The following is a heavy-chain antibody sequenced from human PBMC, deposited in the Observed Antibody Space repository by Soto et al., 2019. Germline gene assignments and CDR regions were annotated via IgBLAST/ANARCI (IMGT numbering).Heavy chain of an antibody. D-gene: IGHD4-17*01. CDR2: ISAYNGNT. CDR3: ARDYHAVTQSFDY. J-gene: IGHJ4*02. Sequence: ASVKVSCKASGYTFTSYGISWVRQAPGQGLEWMGWISAYNGNTNYAQKLQGRVTMTTNTSTSTAYMELRSLRSADKAVDYCARDYHAVTQSFDYWGQGTLVTVSS. V-gene: IGHV1-18*01. CDR1: GYTFTSYG.